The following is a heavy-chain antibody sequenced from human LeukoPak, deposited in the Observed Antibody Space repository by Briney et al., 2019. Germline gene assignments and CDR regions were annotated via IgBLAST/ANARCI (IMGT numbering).Heavy chain of an antibody. CDR2: INPNIGTT. CDR3: ARRYDSRGPVTFDF. J-gene: IGHJ3*01. Sequence: ASVKVSCEASGFTFTDHTIHWVRQAPGQGLEWMGWINPNIGTTNYAKRFQGRLTVTRDTSINTAFMELSSLNPDDTAVFYCARRYDSRGPVTFDFWGQGTLVTVSS. V-gene: IGHV1-2*02. D-gene: IGHD3-22*01. CDR1: GFTFTDHT.